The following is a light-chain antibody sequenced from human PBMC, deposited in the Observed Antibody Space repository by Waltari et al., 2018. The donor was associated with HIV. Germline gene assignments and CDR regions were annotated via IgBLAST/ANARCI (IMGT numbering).Light chain of an antibody. CDR2: SDN. J-gene: IGLJ1*01. CDR3: AAWDDSLNGYV. V-gene: IGLV1-44*01. CDR1: SSNIGSNT. Sequence: QSVLTQPPSASGTPGQRVTIPCSGSSSNIGSNTVHWYQQLPGPAPKLLIYSDNQRPSGVPDRFSGSKSDTSASLAISGLQSEDEADYYCAAWDDSLNGYVFGTGTKVTVL.